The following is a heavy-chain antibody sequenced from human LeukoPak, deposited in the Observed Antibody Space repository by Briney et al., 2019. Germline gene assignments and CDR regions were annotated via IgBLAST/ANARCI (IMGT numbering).Heavy chain of an antibody. CDR1: GGSVSSGSYY. D-gene: IGHD5-24*01. V-gene: IGHV4-61*01. J-gene: IGHJ3*02. Sequence: SETLSLTCTVSGGSVSSGSYYWSWIRQPPGTGLEWIGYIYYSGSTNYNPSLKSRVTISVDTSKNQFSLKLSSVTAADTAVYYCAREMATISGGAFDIWGQGTMVTVSS. CDR2: IYYSGST. CDR3: AREMATISGGAFDI.